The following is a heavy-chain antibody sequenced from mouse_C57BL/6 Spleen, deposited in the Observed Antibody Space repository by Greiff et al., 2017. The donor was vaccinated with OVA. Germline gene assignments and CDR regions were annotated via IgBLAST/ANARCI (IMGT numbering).Heavy chain of an antibody. V-gene: IGHV1-80*01. CDR1: GYAFSSYW. Sequence: QVQLKESGAELVKPGASVKISCKASGYAFSSYWMNWVKQRPGKGLEWIGQIYPGDGATNYNEKFKGKATLTVDTSSSTAYMQLSSLTSEDSADDFCAREWAGDWYFDVWGTGTTVTVSS. CDR3: AREWAGDWYFDV. D-gene: IGHD3-3*01. CDR2: IYPGDGAT. J-gene: IGHJ1*03.